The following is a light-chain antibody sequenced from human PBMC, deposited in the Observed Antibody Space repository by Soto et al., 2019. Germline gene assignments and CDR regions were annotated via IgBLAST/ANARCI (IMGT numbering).Light chain of an antibody. CDR1: QSVSSSY. CDR3: QQSYSTPPWT. CDR2: GAS. Sequence: SVLTQSPGTLSLSPGERATLSCRASQSVSSSYLAWYQQKPGQAPRLLIYGASSRATGIPDRFSGSGSGTDFTLTISSLQPEDFATYFCQQSYSTPPWTFGQGTKVDIK. J-gene: IGKJ1*01. V-gene: IGKV3-20*01.